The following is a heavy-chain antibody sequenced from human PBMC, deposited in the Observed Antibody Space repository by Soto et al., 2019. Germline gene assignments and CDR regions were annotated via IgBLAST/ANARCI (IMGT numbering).Heavy chain of an antibody. J-gene: IGHJ5*02. V-gene: IGHV3-23*01. CDR3: VKNSGWFNT. CDR2: IDGSGGIT. CDR1: GFTFGTTD. Sequence: QLLQSGGGLVQPGGSLTLSCAASGFTFGTTDMSWVRQAPGEGLEWVSTIDGSGGITYYADSVKGRLTISRDNSRNTVYLQMNSLRGADTDLYYCVKNSGWFNTGGQGALVTVSS. D-gene: IGHD3-10*01.